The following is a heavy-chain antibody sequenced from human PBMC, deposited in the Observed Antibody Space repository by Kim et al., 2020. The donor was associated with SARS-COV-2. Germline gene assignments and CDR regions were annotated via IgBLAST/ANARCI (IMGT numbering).Heavy chain of an antibody. J-gene: IGHJ6*01. CDR2: ITSNGSSR. CDR3: SSTSIAGPVKDHCYY. CDR1: GFTFSSYG. Sequence: GGSLRLSCAASGFTFSSYGMTWVRQAPGKGLEWVSVITSNGSSRYYADSVKGRCTISRDNSKNTLYLQMNSLRAEDTAADYCSSTSIAGPVKDHCYY. D-gene: IGHD4-17*01. V-gene: IGHV3-30*03.